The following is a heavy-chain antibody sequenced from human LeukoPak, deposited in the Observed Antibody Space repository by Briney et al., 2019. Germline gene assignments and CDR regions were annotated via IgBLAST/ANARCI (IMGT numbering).Heavy chain of an antibody. D-gene: IGHD5-12*01. J-gene: IGHJ6*03. V-gene: IGHV4-61*02. CDR2: IYTSGST. CDR3: ARVPRLGYSGYYYYYYFMDV. CDR1: GGSISSGSYY. Sequence: PSETLSLTCTVSGGSISSGSYYWSWIRQPAGKGLEWIGRIYTSGSTNYNPSLKSRVTISVDTSKNQFSLKLSSVTAADTAVYYCARVPRLGYSGYYYYYYFMDVWGKGTTVTVSS.